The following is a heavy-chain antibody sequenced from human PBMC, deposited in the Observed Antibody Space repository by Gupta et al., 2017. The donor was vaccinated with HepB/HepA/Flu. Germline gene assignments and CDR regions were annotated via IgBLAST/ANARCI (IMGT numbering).Heavy chain of an antibody. V-gene: IGHV3-30-3*01. CDR3: ARAIDSGSYFSGGDFDY. CDR2: ISYDGSNK. J-gene: IGHJ4*02. Sequence: QVQLVESGGGVVQPGRSLRLSCAASGFTFRRYAMHWVRQAPGKGLGWVAVISYDGSNKYYADSVKGRFTISRDNSKNTLYLQMNSLRAEDTAVYYCARAIDSGSYFSGGDFDYWGQGTLVTVSS. D-gene: IGHD1-26*01. CDR1: GFTFRRYA.